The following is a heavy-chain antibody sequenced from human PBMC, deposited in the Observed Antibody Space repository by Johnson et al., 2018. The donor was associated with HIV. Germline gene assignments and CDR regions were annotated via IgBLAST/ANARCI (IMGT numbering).Heavy chain of an antibody. J-gene: IGHJ3*01. CDR3: ARAKLGGVFDL. D-gene: IGHD2-8*02. V-gene: IGHV3-48*03. CDR1: GFTFSSYA. Sequence: VQLVESGGGVVQPGRSLRLSCAASGFTFSSYAMQWVRQAPGKGLEWVSYISNSGETVFYADSVKGRFTVSRDNTKNSLFLQIDTLRAEDTAVYYCARAKLGGVFDLWGQGTMVTVSS. CDR2: ISNSGETV.